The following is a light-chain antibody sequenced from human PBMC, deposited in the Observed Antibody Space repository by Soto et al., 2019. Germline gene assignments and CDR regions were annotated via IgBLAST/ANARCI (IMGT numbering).Light chain of an antibody. J-gene: IGKJ1*01. CDR1: QSVTYN. Sequence: ETMLTQSPATLSASAWERVTLSCRATQSVTYNLAWYQQKPGQAPRLLIYGASTRATGIPARVSGRGSGTEFTLTITSLQSEDFAVYYCQQYNDWLWTFGQGTKVDIK. V-gene: IGKV3-15*01. CDR2: GAS. CDR3: QQYNDWLWT.